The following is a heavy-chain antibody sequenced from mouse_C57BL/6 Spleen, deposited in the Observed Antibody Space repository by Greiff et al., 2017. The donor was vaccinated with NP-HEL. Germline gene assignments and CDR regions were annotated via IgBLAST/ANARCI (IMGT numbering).Heavy chain of an antibody. Sequence: QVQLQQSGAELVKPGASVKISCKASGYAFSSYWMNWVKQRPGKGLEWIGQIYPGDGDTNYNGKFKGKATLTADKSSSTAYMQLSSLTSEDSAVYFCAREGVLRYYFDYWGQGTTLTVSS. V-gene: IGHV1-80*01. D-gene: IGHD1-1*01. CDR2: IYPGDGDT. CDR1: GYAFSSYW. CDR3: AREGVLRYYFDY. J-gene: IGHJ2*01.